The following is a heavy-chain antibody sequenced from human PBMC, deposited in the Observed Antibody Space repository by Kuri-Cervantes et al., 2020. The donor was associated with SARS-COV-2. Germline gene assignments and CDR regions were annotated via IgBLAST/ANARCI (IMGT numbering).Heavy chain of an antibody. CDR3: TRDEFWSGYYFDY. CDR1: GFLFSASA. V-gene: IGHV3-73*01. D-gene: IGHD3-3*01. CDR2: VRGKANNYAT. Sequence: GGSLRLSCEVSGFLFSASAIHWVRQGSGKGLGWVGRVRGKANNYATAYAASVKGRFTISRDDSKSIAYLQMNSLKTEDTAVYYCTRDEFWSGYYFDYWGQGTLVTVSS. J-gene: IGHJ4*02.